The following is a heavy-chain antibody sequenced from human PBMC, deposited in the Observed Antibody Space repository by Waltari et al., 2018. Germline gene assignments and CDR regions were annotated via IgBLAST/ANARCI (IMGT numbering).Heavy chain of an antibody. CDR3: VTDRGNFDY. V-gene: IGHV3-15*01. CDR2: MKTNSEGATT. Sequence: EVQLVESGGGLVQPGGSLRLSSVVSVFSTHSVTCAYMSWVCQAPTGGLEWIGRMKTNSEGATTEFAAPLKGRFSISRDDSKKTLYLQLSSLEKDDTAVYYCVTDRGNFDYWGQGTLVTVSS. D-gene: IGHD6-25*01. J-gene: IGHJ4*02. CDR1: VFSTHSVTCAY.